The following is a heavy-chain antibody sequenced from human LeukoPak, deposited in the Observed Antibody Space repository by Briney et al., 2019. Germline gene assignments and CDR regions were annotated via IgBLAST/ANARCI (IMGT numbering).Heavy chain of an antibody. CDR2: IKQDGSDK. CDR1: GFTFSSYW. CDR3: ATHKNQLRTVYFDY. Sequence: GSLRLSCAASGFTFSSYWMSWVRQAPGKGLEWVANIKQDGSDKNYVDSVKGRFTISKDNAKNLLSLEMNGLRAEDTAVYYCATHKNQLRTVYFDYWGQGTLVTVSS. D-gene: IGHD1-1*01. J-gene: IGHJ4*02. V-gene: IGHV3-7*02.